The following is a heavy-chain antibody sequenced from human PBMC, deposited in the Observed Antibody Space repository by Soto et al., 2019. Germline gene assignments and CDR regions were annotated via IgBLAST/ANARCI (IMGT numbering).Heavy chain of an antibody. Sequence: GGSLRLSCAASGFTFSSYAMHWVRQAPGKGLEWVAVISYDGSNKYYADSVKGRFTISRDNSKNTLYLQMNSLRAEDTAVYYCAREWEIWFGELNIPRAFDIWGQGTMVTVSS. J-gene: IGHJ3*02. CDR1: GFTFSSYA. CDR3: AREWEIWFGELNIPRAFDI. D-gene: IGHD3-10*01. CDR2: ISYDGSNK. V-gene: IGHV3-30-3*01.